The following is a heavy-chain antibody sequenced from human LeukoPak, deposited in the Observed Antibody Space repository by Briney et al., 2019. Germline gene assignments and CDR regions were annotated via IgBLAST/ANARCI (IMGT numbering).Heavy chain of an antibody. Sequence: PGGSLRLSCAASGFTFSSYGMHWVRQAPGKGLEWVAVIWYDGSNKYYADSVKGRFTISRDNSKNTLYLQMNSLRAEDTAVYYCARGYSSSWPFDYWGQGTLVTVSS. V-gene: IGHV3-33*01. CDR1: GFTFSSYG. D-gene: IGHD6-13*01. J-gene: IGHJ4*02. CDR2: IWYDGSNK. CDR3: ARGYSSSWPFDY.